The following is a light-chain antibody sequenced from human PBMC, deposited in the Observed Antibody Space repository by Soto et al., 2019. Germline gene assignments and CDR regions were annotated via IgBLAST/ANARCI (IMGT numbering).Light chain of an antibody. CDR1: QSVINS. CDR2: GIS. CDR3: QQVSDWPPTYT. V-gene: IGKV3-11*01. Sequence: EMVLTQSPATLSLSPGERVTLSCRASQSVINSLVWYQQKAGQAPRLLLYGISYRATGVPARFSGSGSGTDFTLSISSLEPEDFAIYYCQQVSDWPPTYTVGQGTKLEIK. J-gene: IGKJ2*01.